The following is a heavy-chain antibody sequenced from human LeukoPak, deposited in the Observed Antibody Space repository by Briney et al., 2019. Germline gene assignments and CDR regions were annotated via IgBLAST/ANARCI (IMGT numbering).Heavy chain of an antibody. Sequence: SETLSLTCAVSGYSISSGYYWGWIRQPPGKGLEWIGSIYHSGSTYYNPSLKSRVTISVDTSKNQFSLKLSSVTAADTALYYCARSRGYFDYWGQGTLVSVSS. D-gene: IGHD6-13*01. CDR2: IYHSGST. J-gene: IGHJ4*02. CDR3: ARSRGYFDY. V-gene: IGHV4-38-2*01. CDR1: GYSISSGYY.